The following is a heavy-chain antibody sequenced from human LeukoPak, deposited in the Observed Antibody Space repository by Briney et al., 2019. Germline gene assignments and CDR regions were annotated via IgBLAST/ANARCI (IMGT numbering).Heavy chain of an antibody. CDR3: ARGYSSSWDDVGYIDY. J-gene: IGHJ4*02. CDR1: GGSISSYY. CDR2: IFYSGST. D-gene: IGHD6-13*01. Sequence: SETLSLTCTVSGGSISSYYWSWIRQPPGEGPEWIGYIFYSGSTSYNPSLKSRVTISIDTSKNQFSLKLSSVTAAVTAVYYCARGYSSSWDDVGYIDYWGQGSLVTVSS. V-gene: IGHV4-59*01.